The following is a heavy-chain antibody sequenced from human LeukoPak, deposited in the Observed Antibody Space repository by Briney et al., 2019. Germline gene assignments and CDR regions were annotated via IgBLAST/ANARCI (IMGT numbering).Heavy chain of an antibody. V-gene: IGHV1-18*01. CDR2: ISAYNGNT. CDR1: GYTFTSYA. CDR3: ARDQVVVVAAATNWFDP. Sequence: ASVKVSCKASGYTFTSYAMNWVRQAPGQGLEWMGWISAYNGNTNYAQKLQGRVTMTTDTSTSTAYMELRSLRSDDTAVYYCARDQVVVVAAATNWFDPWGQGTLVTVSS. D-gene: IGHD2-15*01. J-gene: IGHJ5*02.